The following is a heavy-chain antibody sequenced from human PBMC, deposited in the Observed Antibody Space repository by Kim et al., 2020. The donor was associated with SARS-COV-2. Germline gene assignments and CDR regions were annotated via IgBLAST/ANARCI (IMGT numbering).Heavy chain of an antibody. Sequence: SPSFQGQVTISADKSISTAYLQWSSLKASDTAMYYCARLVGSSGWRRIDYWGQGTLVTVSS. D-gene: IGHD6-19*01. V-gene: IGHV5-51*01. CDR3: ARLVGSSGWRRIDY. J-gene: IGHJ4*02.